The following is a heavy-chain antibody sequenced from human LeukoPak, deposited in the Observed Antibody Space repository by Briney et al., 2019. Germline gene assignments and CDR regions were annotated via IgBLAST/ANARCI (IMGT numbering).Heavy chain of an antibody. D-gene: IGHD6-13*01. Sequence: PSETLSLTCTVSGGSISSYYWSWIRQPPGKGLEWIGYIYYSGSTDYNPSLKSRVTISVDTSKNHFSLELSSATAADTAVYFCARGRVSSSTWYSTYYYYFYMDVWGKGTTVTVSS. CDR2: IYYSGST. CDR1: GGSISSYY. J-gene: IGHJ6*03. V-gene: IGHV4-59*01. CDR3: ARGRVSSSTWYSTYYYYFYMDV.